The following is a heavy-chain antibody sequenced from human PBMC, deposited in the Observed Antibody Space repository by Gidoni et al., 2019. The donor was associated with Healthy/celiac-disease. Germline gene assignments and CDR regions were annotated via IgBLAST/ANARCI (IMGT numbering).Heavy chain of an antibody. CDR1: GGTFSSSA. CDR3: ASGPGIAAADGSLVDY. V-gene: IGHV1-69*01. J-gene: IGHJ4*02. D-gene: IGHD6-13*01. CDR2: IIPIFGTE. Sequence: QVQLVQSGAAVKKPGSSVQVSCKASGGTFSSSAISWVRQAPGQGLEWMGGIIPIFGTENYEQKFQGRVTITADESTSTAYMELSSLRSEDTAVYYCASGPGIAAADGSLVDYWGQGTLVTVSS.